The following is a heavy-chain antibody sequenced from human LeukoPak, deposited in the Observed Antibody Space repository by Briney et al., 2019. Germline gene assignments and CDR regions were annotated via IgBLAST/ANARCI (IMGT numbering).Heavy chain of an antibody. CDR1: GGSISSYY. V-gene: IGHV4-4*07. D-gene: IGHD3-3*01. Sequence: SETLSLTCTVSGGSISSYYWSWIRQPAGKGLEWIGRIYTSGSTNYNPSLKSRVTMSVDTSKNQFSLKLSPVTAADTAVYYCARMTNYDFWSGYQYYFDYWGQGTLVTVSS. CDR3: ARMTNYDFWSGYQYYFDY. J-gene: IGHJ4*02. CDR2: IYTSGST.